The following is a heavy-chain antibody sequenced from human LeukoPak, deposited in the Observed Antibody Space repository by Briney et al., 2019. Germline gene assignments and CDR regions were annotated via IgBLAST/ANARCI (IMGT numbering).Heavy chain of an antibody. CDR1: GYTFTSYY. J-gene: IGHJ4*02. CDR2: INPSGGST. D-gene: IGHD3-22*01. Sequence: ASVKVSCKASGYTFTSYYMHWVRQAPGQGLEWMGIINPSGGSTSYAQKLQGRVTMTTDTSTSTAYMELRSLRSDDTAVYYCARDGVVVTKKLDYWGQGTLVTVSS. CDR3: ARDGVVVTKKLDY. V-gene: IGHV1-46*01.